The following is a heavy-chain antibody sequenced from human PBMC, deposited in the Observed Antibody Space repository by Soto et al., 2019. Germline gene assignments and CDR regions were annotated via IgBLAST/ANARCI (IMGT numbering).Heavy chain of an antibody. CDR1: GFTFSSYA. Sequence: PGGSLRLSCASSGFTFSSYAMSWVRQAPGKGLEWVSAISGSGGSTYYADYVKRRFTLSSDNSKNTLYLQMNSLRAEDTAVYYYGKGFFRITIFGGEKLLDYWGQGTLVTVSS. CDR3: GKGFFRITIFGGEKLLDY. V-gene: IGHV3-23*01. D-gene: IGHD3-3*01. J-gene: IGHJ4*02. CDR2: ISGSGGST.